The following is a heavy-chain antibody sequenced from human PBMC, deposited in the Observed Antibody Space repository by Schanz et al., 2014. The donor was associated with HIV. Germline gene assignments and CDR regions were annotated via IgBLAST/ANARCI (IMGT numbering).Heavy chain of an antibody. CDR3: ANSDRITFGGAIDC. D-gene: IGHD3-16*01. CDR1: RFTFSSLG. J-gene: IGHJ4*02. V-gene: IGHV3-23*04. CDR2: ISEFGGSA. Sequence: EVQLVESGGGLVKPGGSLRFSCTASRFTFSSLGMSWVRQAPGEGLEWVSGISEFGGSAWYADSVKGRFTISRDNSKNTLYLQMDSLSVEDTAVYYCANSDRITFGGAIDCWGQGTLVTVSS.